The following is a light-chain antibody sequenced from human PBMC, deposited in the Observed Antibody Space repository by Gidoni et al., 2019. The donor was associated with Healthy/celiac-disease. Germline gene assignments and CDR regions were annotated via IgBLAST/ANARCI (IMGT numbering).Light chain of an antibody. Sequence: DIHMTQSPSSLSASVGDRVTITCRARQSISSYLNWYQQKPGKAPKLLIYAASSLQSGVPSRCSGSGSGTDFTLTISSLQPEDFATYYCQQSYSTPLTFGGGTQVES. CDR1: QSISSY. CDR3: QQSYSTPLT. J-gene: IGKJ4*01. CDR2: AAS. V-gene: IGKV1-39*01.